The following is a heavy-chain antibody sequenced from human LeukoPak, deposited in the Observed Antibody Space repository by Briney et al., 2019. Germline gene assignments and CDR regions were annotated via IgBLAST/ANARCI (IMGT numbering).Heavy chain of an antibody. J-gene: IGHJ4*02. CDR3: ARKLHYDFWSGEFDY. D-gene: IGHD3-3*01. CDR1: GYTFTSCG. CDR2: ISAYNGNT. Sequence: ASVKVSCKASGYTFTSCGISWVRQAPGQGLEWMGWISAYNGNTNYAQKLQGRVTMTTDTSTSTAYMELRSLRSDDTAVYYCARKLHYDFWSGEFDYWGQGTLVTVSS. V-gene: IGHV1-18*01.